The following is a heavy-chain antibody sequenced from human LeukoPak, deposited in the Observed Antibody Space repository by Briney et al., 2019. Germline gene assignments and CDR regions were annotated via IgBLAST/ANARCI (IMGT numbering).Heavy chain of an antibody. CDR1: GGSISSGGHY. J-gene: IGHJ4*02. D-gene: IGHD3-16*01. CDR3: ARGYLRLGWNSNYFDY. V-gene: IGHV4-61*02. CDR2: IYTSGST. Sequence: SQTLSLTCTVSGGSISSGGHYWSWIRQPAGKGLEWIGRIYTSGSTNYNPSLKSRVTMSVDTSKNQFSLKLSSVTAADTAVYYCARGYLRLGWNSNYFDYWGQGTLVTVSS.